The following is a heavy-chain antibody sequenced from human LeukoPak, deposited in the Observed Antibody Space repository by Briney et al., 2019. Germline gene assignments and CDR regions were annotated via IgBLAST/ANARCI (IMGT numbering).Heavy chain of an antibody. J-gene: IGHJ3*02. V-gene: IGHV1-69*01. Sequence: ASVKVSCKASGGTFNSYAINWVRQAPGQGLEWMGGIIPIFGTANYAQKFQGRVTITADESTSTAYMELSSLRSEDTAVYYCARDRSSWFRDAFDIWGQGTMVTVSS. CDR3: ARDRSSWFRDAFDI. CDR2: IIPIFGTA. CDR1: GGTFNSYA. D-gene: IGHD6-13*01.